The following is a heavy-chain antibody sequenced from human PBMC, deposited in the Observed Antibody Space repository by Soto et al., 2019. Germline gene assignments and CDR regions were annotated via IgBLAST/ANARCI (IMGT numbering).Heavy chain of an antibody. CDR3: ARDLLQLVNPLYYYYYGMDV. J-gene: IGHJ6*02. CDR1: GYTFTSYG. D-gene: IGHD6-6*01. CDR2: ISAYNGNT. Sequence: ASVKVSCKASGYTFTSYGISWVRQAPGQGLEWMGWISAYNGNTNYAQKLQGRVTMTTDTSTSTAYMELRSLRSDDTAVYYCARDLLQLVNPLYYYYYGMDVWGQGTTVTVSS. V-gene: IGHV1-18*01.